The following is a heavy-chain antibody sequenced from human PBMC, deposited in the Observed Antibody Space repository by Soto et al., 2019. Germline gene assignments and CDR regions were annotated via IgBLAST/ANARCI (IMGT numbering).Heavy chain of an antibody. J-gene: IGHJ4*02. CDR2: INESGST. CDR1: GQSFSGHS. D-gene: IGHD1-1*01. Sequence: QVQLQQWGAGLVKPSETLSLSCAVYGQSFSGHSWAWIRQPPGKGLEWIGEINESGSTYYNPSLKRRVTISPDTSKNQFSLKLSSVSAADTAAYFCARGSGIVALPGELEDVKYDYWGQGTLVNVSS. V-gene: IGHV4-34*01. CDR3: ARGSGIVALPGELEDVKYDY.